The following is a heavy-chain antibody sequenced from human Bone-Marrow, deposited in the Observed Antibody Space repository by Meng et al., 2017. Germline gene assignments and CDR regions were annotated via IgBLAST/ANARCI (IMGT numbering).Heavy chain of an antibody. D-gene: IGHD6-13*01. Sequence: GGSLRLSCAASGFTFSSYALSWVRQAPGKGLEWVSAISGSGDSTYYADSVKGRFTISRDNAKNSLYLQMNSLRAEDTAVYYCARETGIAAAYWFGPWGQGTLVTVSS. J-gene: IGHJ5*02. V-gene: IGHV3-23*01. CDR3: ARETGIAAAYWFGP. CDR2: ISGSGDST. CDR1: GFTFSSYA.